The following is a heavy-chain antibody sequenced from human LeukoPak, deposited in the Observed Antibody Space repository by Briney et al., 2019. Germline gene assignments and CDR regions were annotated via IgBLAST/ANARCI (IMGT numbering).Heavy chain of an antibody. CDR3: AKGRASAGGYSGYDWGDWFDP. Sequence: EASVKVSCKASGYSFPTYDINWVRQATGQGLQWMGWMSSKSGHTAYAQKFQGRVIFTRNISISTAYMEVSSLTSEDTAVYYCAKGRASAGGYSGYDWGDWFDPWGQGTLVTVSS. D-gene: IGHD5-12*01. V-gene: IGHV1-8*03. CDR2: MSSKSGHT. J-gene: IGHJ5*02. CDR1: GYSFPTYD.